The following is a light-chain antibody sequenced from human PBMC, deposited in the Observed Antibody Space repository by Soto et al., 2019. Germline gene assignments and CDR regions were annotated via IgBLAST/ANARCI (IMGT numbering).Light chain of an antibody. V-gene: IGLV2-23*02. J-gene: IGLJ2*01. CDR3: CSYAGSNTFVI. CDR1: SSDVGTYNL. CDR2: EDT. Sequence: QSGLTQPASVSGSPGQSITISCTGTSSDVGTYNLVSWYQQHPGKAPELIIYEDTKRPSGVSNRFSGSKSGNTASLTISGRPAEDEADYHCCSYAGSNTFVIFGGGTKLTVL.